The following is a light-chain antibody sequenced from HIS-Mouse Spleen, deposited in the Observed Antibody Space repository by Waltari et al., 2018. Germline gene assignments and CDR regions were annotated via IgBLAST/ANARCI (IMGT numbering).Light chain of an antibody. V-gene: IGLV3-10*01. J-gene: IGLJ2*01. CDR3: YSPDSSGNHRV. CDR1: ALPKKY. CDR2: EDS. Sequence: SYELTQPPSVSVSPGQTARITCSGDALPKKYAYWYQQKSGQVPVLVIYEDSKRPSGIPERFAGSSSGTMATLTISGARVEDEADYYCYSPDSSGNHRVFGGGTKLTVL.